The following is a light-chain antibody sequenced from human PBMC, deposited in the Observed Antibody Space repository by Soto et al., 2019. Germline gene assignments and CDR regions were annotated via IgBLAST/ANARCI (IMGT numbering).Light chain of an antibody. J-gene: IGLJ1*01. CDR3: SSFTSTRIYV. V-gene: IGLV2-14*03. CDR2: GVT. Sequence: QSALSQATGVSVCPGQSITISYTGNHNDIGTYDYVSWYQPHPGRAPRLLIYGVTTRPSGISDRFSASKSGLTASLTISGLQPEDEADYYCSSFTSTRIYVFGPGPKVTVL. CDR1: HNDIGTYDY.